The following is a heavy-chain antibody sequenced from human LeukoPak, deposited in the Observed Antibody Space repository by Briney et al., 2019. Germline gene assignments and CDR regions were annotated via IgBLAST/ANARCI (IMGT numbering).Heavy chain of an antibody. CDR3: ARGFGAPNYYYGMDV. CDR1: GGSISSGGYY. CDR2: IYYSGST. D-gene: IGHD3-10*01. Sequence: SQTLSLTCTVSGGSISSGGYYWSWIRQHPGKGLEWIGYIYYSGSTYYNPSLKSRVTISVDTSKNQISLKLSSVTAADTAVYYCARGFGAPNYYYGMDVWGQGTTVTVSS. J-gene: IGHJ6*02. V-gene: IGHV4-31*03.